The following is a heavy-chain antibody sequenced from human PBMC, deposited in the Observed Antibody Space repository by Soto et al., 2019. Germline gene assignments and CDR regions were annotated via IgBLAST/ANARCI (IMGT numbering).Heavy chain of an antibody. Sequence: GGSLRLSCAASGFTFSDHYMDWVRQAPGKGLEWVGRTRNKANSYTTEYAASVKGRFTISRDDSKNSLYLQMNSLKTEDTAVYYCAVAASSSSWYYYYGMDVWGQGTTVTVSS. CDR2: TRNKANSYTT. D-gene: IGHD6-13*01. V-gene: IGHV3-72*01. J-gene: IGHJ6*02. CDR3: AVAASSSSWYYYYGMDV. CDR1: GFTFSDHY.